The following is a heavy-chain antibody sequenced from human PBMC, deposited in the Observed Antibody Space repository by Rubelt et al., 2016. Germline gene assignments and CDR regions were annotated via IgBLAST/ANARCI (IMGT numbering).Heavy chain of an antibody. J-gene: IGHJ3*02. CDR2: INPRGGST. Sequence: QVQLVQSGAEVKKPGASVKVSCKASGYTFTSYYMHWVRQAPGQGLEWMGIINPRGGSTSYALTIHGSMTRPTETSTSPVDMERSSLRSEDTAVYYCARHNIVRGNDAFDIWGQGTMVTVSS. CDR1: GYTFTSYY. D-gene: IGHD3-16*01. V-gene: IGHV1-46*03. CDR3: ARHNIVRGNDAFDI.